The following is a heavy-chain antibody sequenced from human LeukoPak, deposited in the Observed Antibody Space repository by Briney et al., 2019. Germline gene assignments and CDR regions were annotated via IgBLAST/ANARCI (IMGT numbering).Heavy chain of an antibody. D-gene: IGHD3-3*01. CDR1: GGSISSYY. CDR3: ARVRNWSGYNALDC. CDR2: IYDSGST. J-gene: IGHJ4*02. Sequence: SETLSLTCTVSGGSISSYYWSWIRQPPGRGLEWIGYIYDSGSTKYDPSLKSRVTMSIDTSKNQFSLKLTSVTAADTAVYYCARVRNWSGYNALDCWGQGTLVTVSS. V-gene: IGHV4-59*01.